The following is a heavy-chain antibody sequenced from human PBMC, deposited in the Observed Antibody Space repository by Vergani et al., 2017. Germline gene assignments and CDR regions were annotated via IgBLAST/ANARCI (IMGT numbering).Heavy chain of an antibody. V-gene: IGHV4-59*02. CDR1: GVSVTDYN. Sequence: QAQLQESGPGLVKPSETLSLTCHVFGVSVTDYNCNWIRQAPRKGLEWIGSLSTTGGATRASHNPSLKSRVSISVDTSKRQFSLRLTSVTAADSAIYYCAGDTHSWQRADRWGQGLLVSVSS. J-gene: IGHJ5*02. CDR2: LSTTGGA. D-gene: IGHD6-13*01. CDR3: AGDTHSWQRADR.